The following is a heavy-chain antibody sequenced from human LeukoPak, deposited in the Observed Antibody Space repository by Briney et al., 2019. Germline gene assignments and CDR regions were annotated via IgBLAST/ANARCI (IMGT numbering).Heavy chain of an antibody. CDR3: ARAGATAGKPSLFDY. Sequence: SETLSLTCTVSGGSISSSSYYWGWIRQPPGKGLEWIGSIYYSGSTYYNPSLKSRVTISVDTSKNQFSLKLSSVTAADTAVYYCARAGATAGKPSLFDYWGQGTLVTVSS. V-gene: IGHV4-39*07. D-gene: IGHD6-13*01. CDR1: GGSISSSSYY. J-gene: IGHJ4*02. CDR2: IYYSGST.